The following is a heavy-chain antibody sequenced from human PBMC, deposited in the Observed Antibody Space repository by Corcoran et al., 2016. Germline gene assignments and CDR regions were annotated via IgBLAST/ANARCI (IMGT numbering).Heavy chain of an antibody. J-gene: IGHJ3*02. Sequence: EVQLVESGGGLVKPGGSLRLSCAASGFTFSNAWMSWVRQAPGKGLEWVGRIKSKTDGGKTDYAAPVKGRFTISRDDSKNTLYLQMNSLKTEDTAVDYCTTDRSSAPDAFDIWGQGTMVTVSS. V-gene: IGHV3-15*01. CDR3: TTDRSSAPDAFDI. CDR1: GFTFSNAW. CDR2: IKSKTDGGKT. D-gene: IGHD3-10*01.